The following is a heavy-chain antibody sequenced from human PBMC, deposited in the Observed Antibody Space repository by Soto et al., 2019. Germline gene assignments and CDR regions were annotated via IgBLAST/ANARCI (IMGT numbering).Heavy chain of an antibody. J-gene: IGHJ4*02. V-gene: IGHV4-59*08. CDR3: ARRYGSSFDY. D-gene: IGHD5-12*01. Sequence: QVQLQESGPGLVKPSETLSLTCTVSGGSISSWYWSWIRQPPGKGLEWIGYIYYSGSTNYNPSLXSXVXIXXDTSKNPCSLKLISVTAADTAVYYCARRYGSSFDYWGQGTLVTVSS. CDR1: GGSISSWY. CDR2: IYYSGST.